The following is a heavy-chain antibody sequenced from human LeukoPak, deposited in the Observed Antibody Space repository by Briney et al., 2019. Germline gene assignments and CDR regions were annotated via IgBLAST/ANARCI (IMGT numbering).Heavy chain of an antibody. Sequence: ASVKVSCRASGYTFTSYDINWVQQATGQGLEWMGWMNPNSGNTGYAQKFQGRVTMTRNTSISTAYMELSSLRSEDTAVYYCARGSHTSVQSYWGQGTLVTVSS. CDR3: ARGSHTSVQSY. V-gene: IGHV1-8*02. CDR2: MNPNSGNT. CDR1: GYTFTSYD. D-gene: IGHD2-2*02. J-gene: IGHJ4*02.